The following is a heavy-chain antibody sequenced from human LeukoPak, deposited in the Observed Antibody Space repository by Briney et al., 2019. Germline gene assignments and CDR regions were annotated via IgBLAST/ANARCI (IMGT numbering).Heavy chain of an antibody. CDR3: ANLLRWEPY. D-gene: IGHD4-23*01. J-gene: IGHJ4*02. Sequence: GGSLRFSCAASGFTFSSYGMHWVRQAPGKGLEWVAVISYDGSNKYYADSVKGRFTISRDNSKNTLYLQMNSLRAEDTAVYYCANLLRWEPYWGQGTLVTVSS. CDR1: GFTFSSYG. CDR2: ISYDGSNK. V-gene: IGHV3-30*18.